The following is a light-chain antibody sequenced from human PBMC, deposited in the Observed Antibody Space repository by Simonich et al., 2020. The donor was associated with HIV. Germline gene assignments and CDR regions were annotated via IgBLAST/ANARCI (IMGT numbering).Light chain of an antibody. CDR2: GAS. CDR1: QSVSSN. J-gene: IGKJ4*01. CDR3: QQYNYWPLFLT. V-gene: IGKV3-15*01. Sequence: EIVMTQSPATLSVSPGERATLSCRASQSVSSNLAWYQQKPGQSPRRLIYGASARATGIPARFSGSGSGTEFTLTISSLQSEDFAVYYCQQYNYWPLFLTFGGGTKVEIK.